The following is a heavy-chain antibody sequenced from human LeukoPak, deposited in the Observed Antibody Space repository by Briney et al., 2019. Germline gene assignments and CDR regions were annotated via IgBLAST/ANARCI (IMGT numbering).Heavy chain of an antibody. CDR2: IYYSGST. D-gene: IGHD2-2*01. Sequence: SETLSLTCTVSGGSISSYYWSWIRQPPGKGLEWIGYIYYSGSTNYNPSLKSRVTISVDTSKNQFSLKLSSVTAADTAVYYCARVVVVPAATYYGMDVWGQGTTVTVSS. CDR1: GGSISSYY. V-gene: IGHV4-59*12. CDR3: ARVVVVPAATYYGMDV. J-gene: IGHJ6*02.